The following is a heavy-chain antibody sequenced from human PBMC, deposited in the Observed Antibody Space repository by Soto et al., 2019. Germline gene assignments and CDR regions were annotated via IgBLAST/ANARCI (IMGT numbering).Heavy chain of an antibody. V-gene: IGHV4-34*01. Sequence: SETLSLTCAVYGGSFSGYYWSWIRQPPGKGLEWIGEINHSGSTNYNPSLKSRVTISVDTSKNQFSLKLSSVTAADTAVYYCARGGDDILTGYHVDYWGQGTLVTVSS. CDR1: GGSFSGYY. J-gene: IGHJ4*02. CDR3: ARGGDDILTGYHVDY. CDR2: INHSGST. D-gene: IGHD3-9*01.